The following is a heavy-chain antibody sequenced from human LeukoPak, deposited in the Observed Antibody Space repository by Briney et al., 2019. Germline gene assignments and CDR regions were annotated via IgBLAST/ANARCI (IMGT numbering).Heavy chain of an antibody. CDR2: INPNSGGT. CDR1: GYTFSGYY. J-gene: IGHJ4*02. D-gene: IGHD1-1*01. CDR3: ASLDKGNDVVFDY. V-gene: IGHV1-2*02. Sequence: ASVKVSCKASGYTFSGYYMHWVRQAPGQGLEWMGWINPNSGGTNYAQKFQGRVTMTGDTSISTAYMELSRLRSDDTAVYYCASLDKGNDVVFDYWGQGTLVTVSS.